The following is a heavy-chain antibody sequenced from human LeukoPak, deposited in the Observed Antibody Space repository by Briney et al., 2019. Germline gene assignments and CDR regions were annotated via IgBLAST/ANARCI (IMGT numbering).Heavy chain of an antibody. CDR1: GGSINSYY. D-gene: IGHD3-16*01. CDR2: IYYSGST. CDR3: SRWGHTHDY. V-gene: IGHV4-59*01. Sequence: PSETLSLTCTVSGGSINSYYWSWIRQPPGKGLEWIGYIYYSGSTNYNPSLKGRVTISVDTSKNQFSLKLYFVTAADTAVYYCSRWGHTHDYWGQGTLVTVSS. J-gene: IGHJ4*02.